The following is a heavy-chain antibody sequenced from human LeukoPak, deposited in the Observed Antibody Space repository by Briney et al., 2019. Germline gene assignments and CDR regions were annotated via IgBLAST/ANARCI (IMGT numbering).Heavy chain of an antibody. J-gene: IGHJ4*02. CDR2: ISAYNGNT. D-gene: IGHD3-10*01. CDR1: GYTFSSYG. CDR3: ARDSPDGSGTYYNDSPDY. V-gene: IGHV1-18*01. Sequence: ASVKVSCKVSGYTFSSYGISWVRQAPGQGLEWMGWISAYNGNTNYRQKLQGRVTMTTDTFTGTAYMDLRSLRSDDTAIYYCARDSPDGSGTYYNDSPDYWGQGTLVTVSS.